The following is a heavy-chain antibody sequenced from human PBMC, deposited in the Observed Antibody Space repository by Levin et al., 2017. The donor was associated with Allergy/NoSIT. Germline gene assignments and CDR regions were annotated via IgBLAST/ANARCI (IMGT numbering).Heavy chain of an antibody. Sequence: ASVKVSCKASGYTFTGYYMQWVRQAPGQGLEWMGWINPNSGGTNYAQKFQGRVTMTRDTSISTAYMELTSLRSDDTAVYYCARDFCGGGSCYSNYWGQGTLVTVSS. CDR3: ARDFCGGGSCYSNY. CDR2: INPNSGGT. D-gene: IGHD2-15*01. V-gene: IGHV1-2*02. J-gene: IGHJ4*02. CDR1: GYTFTGYY.